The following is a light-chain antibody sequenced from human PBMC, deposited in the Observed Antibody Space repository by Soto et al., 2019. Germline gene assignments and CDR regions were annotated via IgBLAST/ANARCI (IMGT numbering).Light chain of an antibody. V-gene: IGLV2-23*01. CDR2: KGS. CDR1: SSDVGTYNL. Sequence: QSALTQPASVSGSPGQSITISCTGTSSDVGTYNLVSWYQHYPGKAPKLMIYKGSKRPSGVSNRFSGSKSGNTASLTISGLQAEDEADYYCCSYAGSSTVVFGGGTKLTVL. CDR3: CSYAGSSTVV. J-gene: IGLJ2*01.